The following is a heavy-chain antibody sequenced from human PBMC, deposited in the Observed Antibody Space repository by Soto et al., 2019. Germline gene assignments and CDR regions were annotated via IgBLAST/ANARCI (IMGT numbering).Heavy chain of an antibody. CDR2: ISYDGDNK. CDR1: GFTFRNYA. Sequence: QVQLVESGGGVVQPGRSLALSCAASGFTFRNYAMHWVRQAPGKGLEWVATISYDGDNKYYTGSVKGPFTISRDNSKNTLYLQMNSLRPEDTAVYYCARPWGQLSTYYYGMDTWGQGTTVTVSS. D-gene: IGHD3-16*01. J-gene: IGHJ6*02. CDR3: ARPWGQLSTYYYGMDT. V-gene: IGHV3-30-3*01.